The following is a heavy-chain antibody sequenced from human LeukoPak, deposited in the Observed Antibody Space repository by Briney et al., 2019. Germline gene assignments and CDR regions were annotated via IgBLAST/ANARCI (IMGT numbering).Heavy chain of an antibody. V-gene: IGHV3-30-3*01. CDR2: ISYDGSNK. CDR1: GFTFSSYA. J-gene: IGHJ4*02. CDR3: ARAGRKWELLTLFDY. D-gene: IGHD1-26*01. Sequence: QPGGSLRLSCAASGFTFSSYAMHWVRQAPGKGQEWVAVISYDGSNKYYADSVKGRFTISRDNSKNTLYLQMNSLRAEDTAVYYCARAGRKWELLTLFDYWGQGTLVTVSS.